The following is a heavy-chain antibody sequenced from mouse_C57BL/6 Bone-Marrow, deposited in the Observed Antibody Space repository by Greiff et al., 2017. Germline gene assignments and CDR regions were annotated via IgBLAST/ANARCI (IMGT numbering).Heavy chain of an antibody. CDR1: GYTFTDYE. CDR2: IDPETGGT. V-gene: IGHV1-15*01. Sequence: QVQLQQSGAELVRPGASVTLSCKASGYTFTDYEMHWVKQTPVHGLEWIGAIDPETGGTAYNQKFKGKAILTADKSSSTAYMELRSLTSEDSAVXYCTSITTGGGFAYWGQGTLVTVSA. CDR3: TSITTGGGFAY. J-gene: IGHJ3*01. D-gene: IGHD1-1*01.